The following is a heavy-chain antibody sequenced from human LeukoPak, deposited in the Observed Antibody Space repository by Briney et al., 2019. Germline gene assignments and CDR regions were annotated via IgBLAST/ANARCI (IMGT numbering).Heavy chain of an antibody. CDR2: IWYAGTTK. CDR3: ARGGGGSHLSHFDY. CDR1: GFTFSSYG. V-gene: IGHV3-33*01. J-gene: IGHJ4*02. D-gene: IGHD3-16*01. Sequence: GGSLRLSCAASGFTFSSYGMHWVRQTPGKGLEWVAVIWYAGTTKYYADSVKGRFTISRDNSKNTLYLQMNSLRAEDTAVYYCARGGGGSHLSHFDYWGQGTLVTVSS.